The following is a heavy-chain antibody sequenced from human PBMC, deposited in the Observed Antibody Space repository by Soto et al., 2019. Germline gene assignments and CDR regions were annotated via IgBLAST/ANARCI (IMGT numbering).Heavy chain of an antibody. CDR1: GGSISSGGYY. V-gene: IGHV4-31*03. CDR3: ARADRSDPHWDY. CDR2: IYYSGST. J-gene: IGHJ4*02. D-gene: IGHD3-22*01. Sequence: QVQLQESGPGLVKPSQTLSLTCTVSGGSISSGGYYWSWIRQHPGKGLEWIGYIYYSGSTYYNPSLKSRVTIPVEPSKHQFSLKLSSVTAADTAVYYCARADRSDPHWDYWGQGTLVTVSS.